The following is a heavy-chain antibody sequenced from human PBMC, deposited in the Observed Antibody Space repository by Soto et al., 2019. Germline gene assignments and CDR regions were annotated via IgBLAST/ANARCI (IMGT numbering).Heavy chain of an antibody. CDR3: AKSRRGAVAIGWFDP. V-gene: IGHV3-23*01. CDR1: GFTFSSYA. Sequence: PGESLRHSCAASGFTFSSYAMSGVRQAPGKGLEWVSAISGSGGSTYYADSVKGRFTISRDNSKNTLYLQMNSLRAEDTAVYYCAKSRRGAVAIGWFDPWGQGTLVTVSS. D-gene: IGHD2-21*01. CDR2: ISGSGGST. J-gene: IGHJ5*02.